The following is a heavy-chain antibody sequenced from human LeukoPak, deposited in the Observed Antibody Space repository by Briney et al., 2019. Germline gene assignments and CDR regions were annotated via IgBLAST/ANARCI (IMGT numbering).Heavy chain of an antibody. Sequence: PGGSLRLSCAASGFTFSSYSMNWVRQAPGKGLEWVSSISSSSSYIYYADSVKGRFTISRDNSKNTLYLQMNSLRAEDTAVYYCARDLAAAGKGGWGQGTLVTVSS. CDR1: GFTFSSYS. J-gene: IGHJ4*02. CDR3: ARDLAAAGKGG. CDR2: ISSSSSYI. D-gene: IGHD6-13*01. V-gene: IGHV3-21*01.